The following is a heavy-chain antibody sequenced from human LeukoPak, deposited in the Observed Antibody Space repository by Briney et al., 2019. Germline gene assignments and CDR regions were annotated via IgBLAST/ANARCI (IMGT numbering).Heavy chain of an antibody. J-gene: IGHJ3*02. V-gene: IGHV1-46*01. Sequence: ASVKVSCKASGYTFTSYYMHWVRQAPGQGLEWMGIINPSGGSTSYAQKLQGRVTMTRDTSTSTVYMELSSLRFEDTAVYYCARVERRAFDIWGQGTMVTVSS. CDR1: GYTFTSYY. CDR3: ARVERRAFDI. CDR2: INPSGGST.